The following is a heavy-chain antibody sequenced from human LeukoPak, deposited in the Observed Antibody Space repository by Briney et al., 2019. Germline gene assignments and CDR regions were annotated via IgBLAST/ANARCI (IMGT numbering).Heavy chain of an antibody. CDR1: GFTFSSSW. J-gene: IGHJ4*02. V-gene: IGHV3-7*05. D-gene: IGHD4-23*01. CDR2: IKHDGTEK. CDR3: TRGGGNFDY. Sequence: PGGSLTLSCAASGFTFSSSWMSWVRQAPGKGLEWVANIKHDGTEKYYVDSVKGRFTISRDNANNSLYLRMNSLRAEDTAVYYCTRGGGNFDYWGQGILVTVSS.